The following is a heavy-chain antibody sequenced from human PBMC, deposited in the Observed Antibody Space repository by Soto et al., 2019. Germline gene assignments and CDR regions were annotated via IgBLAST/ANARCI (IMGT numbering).Heavy chain of an antibody. Sequence: VQVQQWGAGLLKPAETLSLTCAVYGGSFSGYYWSWIRQPPGKGLEWIGEIIDSGNGNDNPSLSSRVTISVDPSKNQFSLKLSSVTAADTAIYYCARGGRPVDYWGQGTLVTLSS. CDR2: IIDSGNG. J-gene: IGHJ4*02. D-gene: IGHD6-25*01. CDR3: ARGGRPVDY. CDR1: GGSFSGYY. V-gene: IGHV4-34*01.